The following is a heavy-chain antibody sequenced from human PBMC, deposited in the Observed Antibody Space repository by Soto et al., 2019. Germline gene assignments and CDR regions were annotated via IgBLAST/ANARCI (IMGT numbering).Heavy chain of an antibody. CDR1: GFTFSGSD. CDR3: ATDHYGSNSDDLDY. V-gene: IGHV3-48*02. J-gene: IGHJ4*02. CDR2: ISSSSKIV. Sequence: GGSLRLSCAASGFTFSGSDMNWVRQAPGKGLEWISFISSSSKIVYYADSVKGRFTISRDNAKNSLYLQMSGLRDEGTAVYYCATDHYGSNSDDLDYWGQGTLVTVSS. D-gene: IGHD3-16*01.